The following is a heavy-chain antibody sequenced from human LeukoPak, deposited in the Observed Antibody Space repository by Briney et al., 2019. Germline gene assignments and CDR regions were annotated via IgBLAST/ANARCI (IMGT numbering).Heavy chain of an antibody. Sequence: QPGGSLRLSCAAPGFTFSSSYAMHWVRQAPGQGLEWVAVISYDGSNKYYADSVRGRFTISRDNSKNTLYLQMNSLRAEDTAVYYCARDSGYSGYDYTPIDYWGQGTLVTVSS. D-gene: IGHD5-12*01. CDR2: ISYDGSNK. J-gene: IGHJ4*02. CDR3: ARDSGYSGYDYTPIDY. CDR1: GFTFSSSYA. V-gene: IGHV3-30*04.